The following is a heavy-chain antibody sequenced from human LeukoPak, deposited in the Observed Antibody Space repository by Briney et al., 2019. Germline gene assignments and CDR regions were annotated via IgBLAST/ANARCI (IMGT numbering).Heavy chain of an antibody. Sequence: PSETLSLTCSVSGGSISSYYWSWIRQPPGKGLEWIGYIYYSGTTKYNPSLKSRVTISVDTSKNHFSLKLSSVTAADTAVYYCARANSYDGSGHYYEFAYWGQGTLVTVSS. CDR3: ARANSYDGSGHYYEFAY. J-gene: IGHJ4*02. CDR1: GGSISSYY. CDR2: IYYSGTT. D-gene: IGHD3-22*01. V-gene: IGHV4-59*12.